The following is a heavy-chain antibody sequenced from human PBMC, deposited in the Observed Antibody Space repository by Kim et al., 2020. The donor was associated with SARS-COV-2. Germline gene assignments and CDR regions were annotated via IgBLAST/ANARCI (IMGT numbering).Heavy chain of an antibody. CDR1: GFTFSNYG. CDR3: AKEDAVRVAGDFDL. J-gene: IGHJ4*01. Sequence: GGSLRLSCVASGFTFSNYGMHWVRQAPVEGLEWLAVISYDGSDKKEADSVKGRFIFSRDNSKNTVFLQMDSLRLDDTGVYYCAKEDAVRVAGDFDLGGQGTLVTVSS. CDR2: ISYDGSDK. V-gene: IGHV3-30*18. D-gene: IGHD6-19*01.